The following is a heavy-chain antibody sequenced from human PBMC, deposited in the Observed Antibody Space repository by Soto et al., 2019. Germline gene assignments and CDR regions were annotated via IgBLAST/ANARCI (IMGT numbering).Heavy chain of an antibody. CDR1: GYIFNSFG. V-gene: IGHV1-18*01. CDR2: ISAYTGNT. D-gene: IGHD4-17*01. J-gene: IGHJ4*02. CDR3: ARRWTTGEIDY. Sequence: ASVKVSCKASGYIFNSFGISWVRQAPGQGLEWMGWISAYTGNTKYAQNFQGRITMTTDTSTSTAYMELRSLRSDDTAVYYCARRWTTGEIDYWGQGTLVTVSS.